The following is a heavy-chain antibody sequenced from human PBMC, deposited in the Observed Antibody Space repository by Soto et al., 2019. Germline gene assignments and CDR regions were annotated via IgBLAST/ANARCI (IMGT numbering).Heavy chain of an antibody. J-gene: IGHJ6*02. CDR3: TTSPDWVYYYYGMDV. Sequence: GGSLRISCAASGFTFSNAWMSWVRQAPGKGLEWVGRIKSKTDGGTTDYAAPVKGRFTISRDDSKNTLYLQMNSLKTEDTAVYYCTTSPDWVYYYYGMDVWGQGTTVTVSS. CDR1: GFTFSNAW. D-gene: IGHD3-9*01. CDR2: IKSKTDGGTT. V-gene: IGHV3-15*01.